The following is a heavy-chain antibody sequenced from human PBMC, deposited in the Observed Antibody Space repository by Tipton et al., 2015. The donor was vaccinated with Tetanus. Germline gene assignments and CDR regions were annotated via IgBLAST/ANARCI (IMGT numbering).Heavy chain of an antibody. J-gene: IGHJ4*02. CDR1: GGSITSDNHY. Sequence: SGGSITSDNHYWSWIRQPPGKGLEWIGYIYHSGNTHYNPALKSRVTISVDTSKNQFSLKLSSVTAADTAIYYCAREVPAAGHFDSWGQGTLVTVSS. CDR2: IYHSGNT. CDR3: AREVPAAGHFDS. D-gene: IGHD2-2*01. V-gene: IGHV4-61*01.